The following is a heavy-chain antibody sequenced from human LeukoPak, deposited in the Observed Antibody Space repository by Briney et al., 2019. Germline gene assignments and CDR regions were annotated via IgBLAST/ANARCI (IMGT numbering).Heavy chain of an antibody. D-gene: IGHD3-16*01. Sequence: GGSLRLSCAASGFTFSSYSMNWVRQAPGKGREWVSSISSSSSYIYYADSVKGRFTISRDNAKNSLYLQMNSLRAEDTAVYYCARDALGALGYWGQGTLVTVSS. J-gene: IGHJ4*02. V-gene: IGHV3-21*01. CDR1: GFTFSSYS. CDR3: ARDALGALGY. CDR2: ISSSSSYI.